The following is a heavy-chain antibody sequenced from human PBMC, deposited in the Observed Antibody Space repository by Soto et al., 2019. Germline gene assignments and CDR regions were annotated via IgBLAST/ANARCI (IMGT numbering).Heavy chain of an antibody. D-gene: IGHD2-15*01. J-gene: IGHJ5*02. V-gene: IGHV4-30-4*01. CDR3: AQVVAPTSNWFDP. Sequence: KPSETLSLTCTVSGGSISSGDYYWSWIRQPPGKGLEWIGYIYYSGSTYYNPSLKSRVTISVDTSKNQFSLKLSSVTAADTAVYYCAQVVAPTSNWFDPWGQGTLVTVSS. CDR2: IYYSGST. CDR1: GGSISSGDYY.